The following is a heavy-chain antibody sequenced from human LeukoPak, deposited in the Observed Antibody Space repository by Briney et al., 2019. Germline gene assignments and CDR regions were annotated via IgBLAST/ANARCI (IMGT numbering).Heavy chain of an antibody. CDR3: ATDRGWRTSGYYLYYFEY. V-gene: IGHV3-7*01. J-gene: IGHJ4*02. D-gene: IGHD3-3*01. Sequence: PGGSLRLSCAASGFIFTNYFMSWVRQAPGKGLEWVASIKHDGSEKYYVDSVRGRFTISRDNTKNSLYLQMSSLRAEDTAVYYCATDRGWRTSGYYLYYFEYWGQGTLVTFSP. CDR1: GFIFTNYF. CDR2: IKHDGSEK.